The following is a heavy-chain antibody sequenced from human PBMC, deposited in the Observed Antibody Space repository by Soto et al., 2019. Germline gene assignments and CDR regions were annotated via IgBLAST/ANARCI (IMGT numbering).Heavy chain of an antibody. CDR2: ISYDGSNK. V-gene: IGHV3-30-3*01. CDR1: GFTFSSHA. Sequence: GGSLRLSCAASGFTFSSHAMHWVRQAPGKGLEWVAVISYDGSNKYYADSVKGRFTISRDNSKNTLYLQMNSLRAEDTAVYYCARGDYDILTGYYDYWGQGTLVTVSS. J-gene: IGHJ4*02. D-gene: IGHD3-9*01. CDR3: ARGDYDILTGYYDY.